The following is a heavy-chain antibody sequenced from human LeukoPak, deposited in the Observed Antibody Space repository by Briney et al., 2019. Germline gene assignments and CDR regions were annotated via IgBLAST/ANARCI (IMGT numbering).Heavy chain of an antibody. CDR3: ARDRGLGTYYDYVWGSYRYDY. D-gene: IGHD3-16*02. CDR1: GYTFTSYG. CDR2: ISAYNGNT. J-gene: IGHJ4*02. Sequence: GASVKVSCKASGYTFTSYGISWVRQAPGQGLEWMGWISAYNGNTNYAQKLQGRVTMTTDTSTSTAYMELRSLRSDDTAVYYCARDRGLGTYYDYVWGSYRYDYWGQGTLVTVSS. V-gene: IGHV1-18*01.